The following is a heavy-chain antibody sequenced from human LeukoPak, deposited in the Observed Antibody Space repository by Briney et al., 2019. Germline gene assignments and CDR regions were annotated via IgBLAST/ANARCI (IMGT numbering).Heavy chain of an antibody. CDR1: GGSISSSSYY. V-gene: IGHV4-39*01. CDR2: IYYGGNT. Sequence: RSSETLSLTCTVSGGSISSSSYYWGWIRQPPGKGLEWIASIYYGGNTYYNPSLKSRVTISVDRSKNQFSLRLTSMTAADTAVYYCARQAALVRLDAFDVWGRGTAVTVSS. CDR3: ARQAALVRLDAFDV. J-gene: IGHJ3*01. D-gene: IGHD6-13*01.